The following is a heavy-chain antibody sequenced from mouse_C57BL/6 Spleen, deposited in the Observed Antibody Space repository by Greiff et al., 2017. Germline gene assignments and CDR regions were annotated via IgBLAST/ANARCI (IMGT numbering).Heavy chain of an antibody. CDR1: GYAFSSSW. J-gene: IGHJ3*01. V-gene: IGHV1-82*01. CDR3: AREGFIVLRY. Sequence: QVQLKQSGPELVKPGASVKISCKASGYAFSSSWMNWVKQRPGKGLEWIGRIYPGDGDTNYNGKFKGKATLTADKSSSTAYMQLSSLTSEDSAVYVCAREGFIVLRYWGQGTLVTVSA. D-gene: IGHD1-1*01. CDR2: IYPGDGDT.